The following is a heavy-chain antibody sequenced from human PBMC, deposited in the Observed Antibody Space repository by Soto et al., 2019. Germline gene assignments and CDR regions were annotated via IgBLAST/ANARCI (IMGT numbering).Heavy chain of an antibody. J-gene: IGHJ3*02. Sequence: ELKLVESGGGLVQPGGSLRLSCAASGFTFSYYWMHWVRQAPGTGLVWVSHIHSDGTTTTYADSVKGRFTVSRDNTKNTLYVQMNSLRAEDTAVYYCARGDRGGVDIWGQGTVAIVSS. CDR2: IHSDGTTT. D-gene: IGHD2-21*01. CDR3: ARGDRGGVDI. CDR1: GFTFSYYW. V-gene: IGHV3-74*01.